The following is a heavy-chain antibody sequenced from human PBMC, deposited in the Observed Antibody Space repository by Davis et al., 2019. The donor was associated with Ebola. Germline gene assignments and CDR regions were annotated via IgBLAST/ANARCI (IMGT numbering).Heavy chain of an antibody. CDR1: GFTFSSYS. CDR2: ISSSSSYI. CDR3: ARDILVSGWYYYYGMDV. J-gene: IGHJ6*04. D-gene: IGHD6-19*01. V-gene: IGHV3-21*01. Sequence: PGGSLRLSCAASGFTFSSYSMNWVRQAPGKGLEWVSSISSSSSYIYYADSVKGRFTISRDNAKNSLYLQMNSLRAEDTAVYYCARDILVSGWYYYYGMDVWGKGTTVTVSS.